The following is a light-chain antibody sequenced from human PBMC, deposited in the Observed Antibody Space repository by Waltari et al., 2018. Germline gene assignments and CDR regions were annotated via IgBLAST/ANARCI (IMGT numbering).Light chain of an antibody. V-gene: IGKV4-1*01. Sequence: DIVMNQSPDSLAVSLGERATVNCKSSQSLLHSSNNKNYLAWYQQRPGQPPKLLLYWASIRESGVPDRFSGSGSGTDFTLTISSLLPEDVAVYFCQHYYTAPRTFGQGTKVEIK. CDR1: QSLLHSSNNKNY. J-gene: IGKJ1*01. CDR2: WAS. CDR3: QHYYTAPRT.